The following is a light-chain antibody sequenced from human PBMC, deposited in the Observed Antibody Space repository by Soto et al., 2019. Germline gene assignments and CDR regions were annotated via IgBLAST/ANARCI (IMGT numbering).Light chain of an antibody. J-gene: IGKJ5*01. CDR1: QSFLHITGETF. CDR2: EVS. V-gene: IGKV2D-29*02. CDR3: MQSTQLPPT. Sequence: DVAMTQTPLSLSVPAGRRASISCTSSQSFLHITGETFLFWYLQKPGQSPQLLIYEVSTRVSGVPDRFSGSGSGTDFTLEISRVETHDVGIYYCMQSTQLPPTFGQGTRLEIK.